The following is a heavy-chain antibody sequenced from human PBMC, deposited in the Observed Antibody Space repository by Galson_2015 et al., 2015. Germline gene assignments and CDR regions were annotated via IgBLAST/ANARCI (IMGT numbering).Heavy chain of an antibody. CDR2: ISYDGSNK. CDR3: AKAHRSVDIVATEIDY. D-gene: IGHD5-12*01. Sequence: SLRLSCAASGFTFSSYGMHWVRQAPGKGLEWVAVISYDGSNKYYADSVKGRFTISRDNSKNTLYLQMNSLRAEDTAVYYCAKAHRSVDIVATEIDYWGQGTLVTVSS. CDR1: GFTFSSYG. J-gene: IGHJ4*02. V-gene: IGHV3-30*18.